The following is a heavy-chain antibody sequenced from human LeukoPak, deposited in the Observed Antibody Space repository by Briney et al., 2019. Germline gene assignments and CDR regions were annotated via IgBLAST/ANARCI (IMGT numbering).Heavy chain of an antibody. V-gene: IGHV3-23*01. Sequence: GGSLRLSCAASGFTFSSYAMSCVRQAPGKGLEWVSAISRSGGSTYYADSVKGRFTISRDNSKNTLYPQMTSLRAEDTAVYYCAKSTSRYYYYYGMDVWGKGTTDTVSS. CDR2: ISRSGGST. CDR1: GFTFSSYA. CDR3: AKSTSRYYYYYGMDV. D-gene: IGHD2-2*01. J-gene: IGHJ6*04.